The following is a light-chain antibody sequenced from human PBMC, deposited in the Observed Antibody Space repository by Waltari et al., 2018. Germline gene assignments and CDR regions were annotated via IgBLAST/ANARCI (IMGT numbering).Light chain of an antibody. CDR1: SSDVGASTY. Sequence: QSALTQPASVSGSPGQSITISCTGTSSDVGASTYVPWYQHHPGKAPKVMIYEVSNRPSGVSNRFSGSKSANTASLTISGLQAEDEADYYCSSYTTSSTLGVFGGGTKLTVL. CDR2: EVS. CDR3: SSYTTSSTLGV. J-gene: IGLJ3*02. V-gene: IGLV2-14*01.